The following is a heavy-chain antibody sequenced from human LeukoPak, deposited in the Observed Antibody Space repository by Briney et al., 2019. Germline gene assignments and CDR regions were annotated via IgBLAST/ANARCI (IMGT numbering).Heavy chain of an antibody. J-gene: IGHJ6*03. V-gene: IGHV4-61*02. D-gene: IGHD1-1*01. CDR1: GGSISSGSCY. CDR2: IYTSGST. CDR3: ARHERLYYYMDV. Sequence: KPSQTLSLTCTVSGGSISSGSCYWSWIRQPAGKGLEWIGRIYTSGSTNYNPSLKSRVTISVDTSKNQFSLKLSSVTAADTAVYYCARHERLYYYMDVWGKGTTVTISS.